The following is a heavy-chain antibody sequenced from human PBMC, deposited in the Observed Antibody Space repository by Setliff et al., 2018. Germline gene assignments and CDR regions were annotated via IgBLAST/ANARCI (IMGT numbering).Heavy chain of an antibody. V-gene: IGHV5-51*01. CDR1: GYTFSNYW. D-gene: IGHD6-13*01. CDR2: IYAGDSDT. CDR3: ARLGSSSWWSHRPYYFDN. Sequence: PGESLKISCKGSGYTFSNYWVGWVRQMPGKGLEWMGVIYAGDSDTRYSPSFQGQVTFSADKSISTAYLQWSTLKASDTAMYYCARLGSSSWWSHRPYYFDNWGQGTVVTVSS. J-gene: IGHJ4*02.